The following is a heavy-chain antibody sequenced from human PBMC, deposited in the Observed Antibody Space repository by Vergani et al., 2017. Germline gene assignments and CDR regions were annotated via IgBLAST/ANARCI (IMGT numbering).Heavy chain of an antibody. J-gene: IGHJ2*01. V-gene: IGHV3-11*04. CDR3: ARDGYSSSLRGSYFDL. CDR1: GFSFSDHY. D-gene: IGHD6-13*01. Sequence: QVQLVESGGGLVKPGGSLRLSCAASGFSFSDHYMTWIRQAPGKGLEWVSYISNSGNTIEYADSVKGRFSISRDNAKSSLFLQMDSLRAEDTAVYYCARDGYSSSLRGSYFDLWGRGTLVTVSS. CDR2: ISNSGNTI.